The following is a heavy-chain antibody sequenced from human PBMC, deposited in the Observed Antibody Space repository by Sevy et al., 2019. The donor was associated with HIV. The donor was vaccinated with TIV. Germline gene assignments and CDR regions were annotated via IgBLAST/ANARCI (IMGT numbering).Heavy chain of an antibody. Sequence: SETLSLTCAVSGGSISSVNWWHWVRQPPGKGLEWIGEIYHSGSTNYNPSLKSRVTISVDNSKNLFSLKLSSVTAADTAVYYCARGGETPRGFDPWGQGSLVTVSS. J-gene: IGHJ5*02. CDR1: GGSISSVNW. CDR2: IYHSGST. D-gene: IGHD3-16*01. V-gene: IGHV4-4*02. CDR3: ARGGETPRGFDP.